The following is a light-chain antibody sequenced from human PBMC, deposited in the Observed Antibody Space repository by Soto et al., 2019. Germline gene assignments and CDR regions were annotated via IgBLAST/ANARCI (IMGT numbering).Light chain of an antibody. V-gene: IGKV1-5*03. Sequence: DIQMTQSPSTLSGSVGDRVTITCRASQTISSWLAWYQQKPGKAPKLLIHEASNLHSGVSSRFTGSGSGTDFTLTITSLQPEDFATYYCQQYKSYWTFGQGTKVDIK. CDR2: EAS. CDR3: QQYKSYWT. J-gene: IGKJ1*01. CDR1: QTISSW.